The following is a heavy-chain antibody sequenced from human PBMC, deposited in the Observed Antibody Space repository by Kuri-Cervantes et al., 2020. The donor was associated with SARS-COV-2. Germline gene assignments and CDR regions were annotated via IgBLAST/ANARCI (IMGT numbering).Heavy chain of an antibody. D-gene: IGHD2-2*01. V-gene: IGHV4-34*01. CDR3: ARARIYCSSTSCRPMAFDI. J-gene: IGHJ3*02. CDR2: ISHSGST. Sequence: SETLSLTCAVYGGSFSGYYWSWIRQPPGKGLEWIGEISHSGSTNYNPSLKSRVTISVDTSKNQFSLKLSSVTAADTAVYYCARARIYCSSTSCRPMAFDIWGQGTMVTVS. CDR1: GGSFSGYY.